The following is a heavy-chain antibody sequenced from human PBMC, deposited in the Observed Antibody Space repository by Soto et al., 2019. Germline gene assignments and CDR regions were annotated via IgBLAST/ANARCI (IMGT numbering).Heavy chain of an antibody. CDR3: ASQGYCSSTSCYLDY. V-gene: IGHV5-51*01. CDR2: IYPGDSDT. CDR1: GYSFTSYW. J-gene: IGHJ4*02. D-gene: IGHD2-2*01. Sequence: GESLKISCKGSGYSFTSYWIGWVRQLPGKGLEWMGIIYPGDSDTRYSPSFQGQVTISADKSISTAYLQWSSLKASDTAMYYCASQGYCSSTSCYLDYWGQGTLVTVSS.